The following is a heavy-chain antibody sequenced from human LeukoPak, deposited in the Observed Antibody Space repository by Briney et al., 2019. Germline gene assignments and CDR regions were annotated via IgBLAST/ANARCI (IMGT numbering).Heavy chain of an antibody. CDR3: ARGPAAVHP. V-gene: IGHV4-34*12. Sequence: SETLSLTSAVYGYSLTNHYWIRIRQPPGKGLEWIGEVLHTGSTNYNPFFKSRVTISVDTSKNHFFLNLTSVTAADTAVYYCARGPAAVHPWGQGTLVTVSS. J-gene: IGHJ5*02. CDR1: GYSLTNHY. CDR2: VLHTGST. D-gene: IGHD6-13*01.